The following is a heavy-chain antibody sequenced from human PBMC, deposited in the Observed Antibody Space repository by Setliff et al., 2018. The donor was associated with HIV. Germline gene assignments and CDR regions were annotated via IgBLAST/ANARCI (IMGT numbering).Heavy chain of an antibody. D-gene: IGHD5-12*01. CDR3: ATPGYDDDVFWYFRF. J-gene: IGHJ1*01. CDR2: IYSTGRT. Sequence: SETLSLTCTVSGGLISSSGSYWGWIRQPPGKGLEWIGNIYSTGRTYYKLSLESRVTISIDTSKNQLSLNVNSVTAADTATYYCATPGYDDDVFWYFRFWGRGTLVTVSS. CDR1: GGLISSSGSY. V-gene: IGHV4-39*01.